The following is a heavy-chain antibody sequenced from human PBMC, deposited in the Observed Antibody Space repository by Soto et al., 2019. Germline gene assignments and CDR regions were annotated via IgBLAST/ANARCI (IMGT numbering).Heavy chain of an antibody. Sequence: GGSLRLSCAASGFTFSDYYMSWIRQAPGKGLEWVSYISSSGSTIYYADSVKGRFTISRDNAKNSLYLQMNSLRAEDTAVYYCARDLMGIAVALNWFDPWGQGTLVTVSS. CDR1: GFTFSDYY. V-gene: IGHV3-11*01. CDR3: ARDLMGIAVALNWFDP. D-gene: IGHD6-19*01. CDR2: ISSSGSTI. J-gene: IGHJ5*02.